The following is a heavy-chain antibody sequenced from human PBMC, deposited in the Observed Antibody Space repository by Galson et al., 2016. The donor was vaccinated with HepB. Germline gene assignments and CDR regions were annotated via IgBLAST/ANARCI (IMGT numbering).Heavy chain of an antibody. J-gene: IGHJ3*02. CDR1: GFTVSRNY. V-gene: IGHV3-53*04. CDR2: IYSSDTS. Sequence: SLRLSCAASGFTVSRNYMSRVRQAPGKGLECVSVIYSSDTSYYADSLKGRFTISRHNSRNTLYLQMNSLRAEDTALDYCARGAGYSSSWYAAGRAFDIWGQGTVVTVSS. CDR3: ARGAGYSSSWYAAGRAFDI. D-gene: IGHD6-13*01.